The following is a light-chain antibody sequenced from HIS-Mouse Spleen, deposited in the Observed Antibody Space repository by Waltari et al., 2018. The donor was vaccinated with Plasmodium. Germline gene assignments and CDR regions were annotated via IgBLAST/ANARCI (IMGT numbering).Light chain of an antibody. J-gene: IGLJ2*01. CDR1: NIGSKS. V-gene: IGLV3-21*02. Sequence: SYVLTQPPSVSVAPGQTARITCGGNNIGSKSVHWYQQKPGQAPVLVVYDDSDRPSGIPEGCSGSNSGNTATLTSSRVEAGDEADYYCQVWDSSSDHPVFGGGTKLTVL. CDR2: DDS. CDR3: QVWDSSSDHPV.